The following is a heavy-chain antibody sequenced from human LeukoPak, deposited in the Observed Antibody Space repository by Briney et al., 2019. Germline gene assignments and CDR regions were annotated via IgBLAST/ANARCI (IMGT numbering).Heavy chain of an antibody. CDR2: ISGSGYTI. CDR3: AREARNDYGEYDY. J-gene: IGHJ4*02. Sequence: GGSLRLSCAASGVAFSSYSMNWVRQAPGKGLEWVSYISGSGYTIYYADSVKGRFTISRDNAKNSLFLQMSSLRDEDTAMYYCAREARNDYGEYDYWGQGTQVTVSA. D-gene: IGHD4-17*01. CDR1: GVAFSSYS. V-gene: IGHV3-48*02.